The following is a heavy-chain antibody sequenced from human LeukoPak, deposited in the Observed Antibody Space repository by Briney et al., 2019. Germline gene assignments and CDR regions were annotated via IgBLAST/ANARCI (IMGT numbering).Heavy chain of an antibody. Sequence: GGSLRLSCAASGFTFDDYDMSWVRQAPGKGLEWVSGINWNGGSTGYADSVKVRFTISRDNAKNSLYLQMNSLRAEDTALYYCARADYYDSSGYYGGEVDYWGQGTLVTVSS. CDR2: INWNGGST. CDR1: GFTFDDYD. V-gene: IGHV3-20*04. D-gene: IGHD3-22*01. J-gene: IGHJ4*02. CDR3: ARADYYDSSGYYGGEVDY.